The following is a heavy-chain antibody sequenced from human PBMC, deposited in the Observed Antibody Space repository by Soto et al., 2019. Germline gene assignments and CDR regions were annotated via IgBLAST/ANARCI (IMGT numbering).Heavy chain of an antibody. CDR2: INTSGGST. CDR1: GYTFTSYY. CDR3: ARHLAAGDY. Sequence: QVQLVQSGAEVKKPGASVKVSCKASGYTFTSYYMHWVRQAPGQGLEWMGIINTSGGSTNYAQKFQGRFTMTRDTSTSTVYMDLSSLRSEDTAVYYCARHLAAGDYWGQGTVVTVSS. V-gene: IGHV1-46*01. J-gene: IGHJ4*02. D-gene: IGHD6-13*01.